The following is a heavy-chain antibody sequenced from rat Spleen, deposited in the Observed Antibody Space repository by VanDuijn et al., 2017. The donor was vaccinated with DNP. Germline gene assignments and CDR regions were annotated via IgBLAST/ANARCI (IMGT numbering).Heavy chain of an antibody. V-gene: IGHV5-31*01. CDR2: ITSSGGST. CDR1: GFTFNNYW. CDR3: ARDHPYYGYNRGLFDY. J-gene: IGHJ2*01. D-gene: IGHD1-9*01. Sequence: EVQLVESGGDLVQPGRSLKLSCVASGFTFNNYWMTWIRQVPGKGLEWVASITSSGGSTYYPDSVKGRFTISRDNAKNTLYLQMNSLRSEDTATYYCARDHPYYGYNRGLFDYWGQGVMVTVSS.